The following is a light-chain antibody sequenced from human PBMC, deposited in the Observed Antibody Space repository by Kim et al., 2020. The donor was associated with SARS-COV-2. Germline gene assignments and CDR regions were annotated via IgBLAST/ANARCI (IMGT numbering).Light chain of an antibody. CDR1: SSDISGYNS. J-gene: IGLJ2*01. CDR3: SSYTSSSTLV. CDR2: DVS. Sequence: GQSITISCTGTSSDISGYNSVSWYQQHPGKAPKLMIYDVSKRPSGVSNRFSGSKSGNTASLTISGLQAEDEADYYCSSYTSSSTLVFGGGTQLTVL. V-gene: IGLV2-14*03.